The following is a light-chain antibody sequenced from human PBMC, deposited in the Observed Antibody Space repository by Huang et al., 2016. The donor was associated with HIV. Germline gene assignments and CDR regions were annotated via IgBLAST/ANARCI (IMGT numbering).Light chain of an antibody. CDR2: WAA. J-gene: IGKJ2*01. V-gene: IGKV4-1*01. CDR3: QQYYSPPYT. CDR1: QAVLKNSNKKNY. Sequence: DIEMTQSPDSLTVSLGARAIINCKSSQAVLKNSNKKNYLAWYQQRPGQPPKVLIYWAASRESVVPDRVSGSGSGTDFNLTISSLQPEDLAVYYCQQYYSPPYTFGQGTRLEI.